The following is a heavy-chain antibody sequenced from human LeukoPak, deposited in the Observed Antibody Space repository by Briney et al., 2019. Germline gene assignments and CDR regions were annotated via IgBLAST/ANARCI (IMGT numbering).Heavy chain of an antibody. CDR1: GGTFSSYA. J-gene: IGHJ6*03. V-gene: IGHV1-69*01. D-gene: IGHD6-6*01. Sequence: SVKVSCKASGGTFSSYAISWVRQAPGQGLEWMGGIIPIFGTANYAQKFQGRVTITADESTSTAYMELSSLRSEDTAVYYCARWAPEYSSSSPWYYYYMDVWGKGTTVTVSS. CDR2: IIPIFGTA. CDR3: ARWAPEYSSSSPWYYYYMDV.